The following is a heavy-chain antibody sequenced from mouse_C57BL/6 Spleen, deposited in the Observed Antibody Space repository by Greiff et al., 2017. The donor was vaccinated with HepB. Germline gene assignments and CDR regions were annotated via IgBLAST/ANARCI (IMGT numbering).Heavy chain of an antibody. CDR2: IDPETGGT. CDR1: GYTFTDYE. CDR3: TRYPATDSRVFAY. V-gene: IGHV1-15*01. Sequence: VQLQQSGAELVRPGASVTLSCKASGYTFTDYEMHWVKQTPVHGLEWIGAIDPETGGTAYNQKFKGKAILTADKSSSTAYMELRSLTSEDSAVYYCTRYPATDSRVFAYWGQGTLVTVSA. D-gene: IGHD2-10*02. J-gene: IGHJ3*01.